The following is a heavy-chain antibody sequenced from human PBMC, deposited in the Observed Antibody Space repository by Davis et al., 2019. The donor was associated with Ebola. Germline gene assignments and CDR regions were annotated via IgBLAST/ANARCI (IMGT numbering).Heavy chain of an antibody. Sequence: GESLKISCAASGFPFSSYGMHWVRQAPGKGLEWVAVLSYDGSNKYYADSVKGRFTISRDNSKNTLYLQMNSLRPEDTAVYYCAKDGPHYDFWSGQGEYFQHWGQGTLVTVSS. CDR3: AKDGPHYDFWSGQGEYFQH. D-gene: IGHD3-3*01. V-gene: IGHV3-30*18. CDR1: GFPFSSYG. CDR2: LSYDGSNK. J-gene: IGHJ1*01.